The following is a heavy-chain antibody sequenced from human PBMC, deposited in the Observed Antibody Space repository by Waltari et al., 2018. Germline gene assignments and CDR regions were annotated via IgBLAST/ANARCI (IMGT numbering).Heavy chain of an antibody. J-gene: IGHJ5*02. D-gene: IGHD3-10*01. CDR2: IYYSGST. V-gene: IGHV4-59*01. CDR1: GGSISSYY. Sequence: QVQLQESGPGLVKPSATLSLTCPVSGGSISSYYCSWIRQHPGKGLEWIGEIYYSGSTNYNPSLKSRVTISVDTSKNQFSLKLSSVTAADTAVYYCARTYYYGSGSYGDWFDPWGQGTLVTVSS. CDR3: ARTYYYGSGSYGDWFDP.